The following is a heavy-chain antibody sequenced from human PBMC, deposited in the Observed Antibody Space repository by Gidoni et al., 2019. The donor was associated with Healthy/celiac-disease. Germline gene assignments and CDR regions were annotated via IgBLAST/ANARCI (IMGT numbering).Heavy chain of an antibody. V-gene: IGHV1-8*01. CDR3: ARGGVNEIVATREYYYYYGMDV. D-gene: IGHD5-12*01. J-gene: IGHJ6*02. CDR2: MNPNSGNT. CDR1: GYTFTSYE. Sequence: QVQLVQSGAEVKKPGASVKVSCKASGYTFTSYEINWVRQATGQGLEWMGWMNPNSGNTGYAQKFQGRVPMTRNTSLSTAYMELSSLRSEDTAVYYCARGGVNEIVATREYYYYYGMDVWGQGTTVTVSS.